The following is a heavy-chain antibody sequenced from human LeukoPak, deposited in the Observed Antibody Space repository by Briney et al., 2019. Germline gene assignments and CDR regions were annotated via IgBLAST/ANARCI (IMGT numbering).Heavy chain of an antibody. CDR3: ANEYSSSSGRSFQH. CDR2: INTDESST. J-gene: IGHJ1*01. Sequence: GGSLRLSCAASGFTFSSYSMNWVRQAPGKGLVWVSRINTDESSTHYADSVKGRFTISRDNAKNTLYLQMNSLRAEDTAVYYCANEYSSSSGRSFQHWGQGTLVTVSS. CDR1: GFTFSSYS. D-gene: IGHD6-6*01. V-gene: IGHV3-74*01.